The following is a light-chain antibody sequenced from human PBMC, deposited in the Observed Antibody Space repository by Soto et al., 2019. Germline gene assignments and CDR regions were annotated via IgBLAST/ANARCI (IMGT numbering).Light chain of an antibody. V-gene: IGKV1-12*01. CDR2: AAS. CDR1: QGISSR. CDR3: QQSNSFPLT. Sequence: DIQMTQSPSSVSASVGDRVTITCRASQGISSRLAWYQQKPGKAPNLLIYAASSLQSGVLSRFSGSGSETDFTLTIGSLQPEDFATYYCQQSNSFPLTFGGGTKVEIK. J-gene: IGKJ4*01.